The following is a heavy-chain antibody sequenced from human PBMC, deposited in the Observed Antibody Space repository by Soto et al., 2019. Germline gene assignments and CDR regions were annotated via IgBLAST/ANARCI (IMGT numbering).Heavy chain of an antibody. D-gene: IGHD4-17*01. J-gene: IGHJ4*02. CDR2: FDPEDGET. CDR3: ATGGPVYGDYRFLG. CDR1: GYTLTEFS. V-gene: IGHV1-24*01. Sequence: ASVKVSCKVSGYTLTEFSMHWVRQAPGKGLEWMGGFDPEDGETIYAQKFQGRVTMTEDTSTDTAYMELSSLRSEDTAVYYCATGGPVYGDYRFLGWGQGTLVTVSS.